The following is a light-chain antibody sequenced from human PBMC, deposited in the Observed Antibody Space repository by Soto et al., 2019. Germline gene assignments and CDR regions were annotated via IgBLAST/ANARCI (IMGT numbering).Light chain of an antibody. Sequence: EIVLTQSPGTLSLSPGERATLSCRASQSVSSSYLAWYQQKPGQAPRLLIYGASSRVTGIPDRFSGSGSGTDFTITISRLEPEDVAVYYCQQYGSSPWTFGQGTKVEIK. CDR2: GAS. CDR3: QQYGSSPWT. J-gene: IGKJ1*01. V-gene: IGKV3-20*01. CDR1: QSVSSSY.